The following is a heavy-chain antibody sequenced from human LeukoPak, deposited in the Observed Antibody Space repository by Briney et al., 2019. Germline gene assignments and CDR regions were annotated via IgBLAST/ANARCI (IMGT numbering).Heavy chain of an antibody. V-gene: IGHV3-21*01. Sequence: GGSLRLSCAASGFTFSSYGMSWVRQAPGKGLEWVSSISSSSSHIYYADSVKGRFTISRDNAKNSLYLQMNSLRAEDTAVYYCARGRGLPGPLDYWGQGTLVTVSS. D-gene: IGHD3-10*01. CDR2: ISSSSSHI. CDR1: GFTFSSYG. J-gene: IGHJ4*02. CDR3: ARGRGLPGPLDY.